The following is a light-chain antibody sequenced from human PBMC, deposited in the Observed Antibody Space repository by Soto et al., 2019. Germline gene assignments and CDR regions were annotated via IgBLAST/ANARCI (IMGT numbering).Light chain of an antibody. CDR2: DAS. CDR3: QQTRSYPST. Sequence: DIQMTQSPSTLSASVGDRVTMACRASQSISSWLAWYQQKPGKAPKLLIYDASSLESGVPSRFSGSGSGTEFTLTISSLQAEDFATYYCQQTRSYPSTFGGGTKVDIK. J-gene: IGKJ4*01. V-gene: IGKV1-5*01. CDR1: QSISSW.